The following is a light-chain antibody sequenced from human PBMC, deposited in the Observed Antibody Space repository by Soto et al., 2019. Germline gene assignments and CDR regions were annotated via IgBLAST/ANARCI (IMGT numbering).Light chain of an antibody. Sequence: EIVLTQSPGTLSLSPGERATLSCRASQTISNNYLAWYQQKPGQAPRLLIYGASSRATGIPDTFSGSGSGTDFTLTINRLEPEDFAGYYCQQYGSLPWTFGHGTKVEI. J-gene: IGKJ1*01. CDR1: QTISNNY. CDR3: QQYGSLPWT. V-gene: IGKV3-20*01. CDR2: GAS.